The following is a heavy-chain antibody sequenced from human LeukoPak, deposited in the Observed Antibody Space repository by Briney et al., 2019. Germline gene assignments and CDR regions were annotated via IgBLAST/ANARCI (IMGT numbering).Heavy chain of an antibody. Sequence: PSETLSLTCTVSGGSITGYYGSWIRQPAGKGLEWIGRIYSSGATIYNASLKSRVTMSVDTSKNQFSLKLSSVTAADTAVYYCARGLLGTTGTTWKRGPGDYYYYMDVWGKGTTVTVSS. J-gene: IGHJ6*03. CDR1: GGSITGYY. D-gene: IGHD1-1*01. V-gene: IGHV4-4*07. CDR3: ARGLLGTTGTTWKRGPGDYYYYMDV. CDR2: IYSSGAT.